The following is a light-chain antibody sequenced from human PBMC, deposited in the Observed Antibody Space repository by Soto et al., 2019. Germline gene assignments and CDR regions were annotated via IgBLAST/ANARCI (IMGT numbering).Light chain of an antibody. CDR1: QSISIW. Sequence: DIQMTKSPSTLSASGGDIVTITCRASQSISIWLAWYQQKPGKAPKILIYKASSLESGVPSRFSGSGSGTEFTLTISSLQPDDFATDYCQHFNSYPWTFGQATKVDIK. J-gene: IGKJ1*01. CDR2: KAS. CDR3: QHFNSYPWT. V-gene: IGKV1-5*03.